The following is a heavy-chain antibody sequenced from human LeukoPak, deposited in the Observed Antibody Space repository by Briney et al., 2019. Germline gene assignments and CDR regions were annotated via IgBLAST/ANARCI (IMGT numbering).Heavy chain of an antibody. Sequence: GGSLRLSCAASRFTFSSYWMSWVRQAPGKGLEWVANIKQDGSEKYYVDSVRGRFTISRDNAKYSLYLQMNSLRAEDTAVYYCARAVGNSGTDYWGQGTLVTVSS. CDR1: RFTFSSYW. CDR3: ARAVGNSGTDY. J-gene: IGHJ4*02. V-gene: IGHV3-7*04. D-gene: IGHD4-23*01. CDR2: IKQDGSEK.